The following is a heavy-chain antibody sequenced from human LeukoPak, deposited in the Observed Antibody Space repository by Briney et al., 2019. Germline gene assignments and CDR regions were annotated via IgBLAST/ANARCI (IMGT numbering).Heavy chain of an antibody. J-gene: IGHJ1*01. CDR2: IHPNSGGT. CDR1: GYTFTDYY. Sequence: GASVKVSCKASGYTFTDYYLHWVRQAPGQGLEWMGWIHPNSGGTNYAQKFQGRVAMTRDTSISTAYMELSSLRPDDTAVYYCARLAAVPGWGQGTLVTVSS. V-gene: IGHV1-2*02. CDR3: ARLAAVPG. D-gene: IGHD6-19*01.